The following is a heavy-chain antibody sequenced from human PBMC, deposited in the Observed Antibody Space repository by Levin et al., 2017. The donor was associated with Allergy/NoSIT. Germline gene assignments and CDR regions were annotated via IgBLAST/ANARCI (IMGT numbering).Heavy chain of an antibody. CDR1: GGSFSGYY. CDR3: ASYRSGSYRAEYFQH. V-gene: IGHV4-34*01. D-gene: IGHD1-26*01. J-gene: IGHJ1*01. CDR2: INHSGST. Sequence: SETLSLTCAVYGGSFSGYYWSWIRQPPGKGLEWIGEINHSGSTNYNPSLKSRVTISVDTSKNQFSLKLSSVTAADTAVYYCASYRSGSYRAEYFQHWGQGTLVTVSS.